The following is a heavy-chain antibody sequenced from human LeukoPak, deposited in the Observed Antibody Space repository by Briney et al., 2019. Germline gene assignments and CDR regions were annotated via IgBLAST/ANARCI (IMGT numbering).Heavy chain of an antibody. CDR2: ISYDGSNK. CDR3: ARDRDYYDSSGYYSDAFDI. D-gene: IGHD3-22*01. CDR1: GFTFSSYA. Sequence: AGGSLRLSCAASGFTFSSYAMHWVRQAPGKGLEWVAVISYDGSNKYYADSVKGRFTISRDNSKNTLYLQMNSLRAEDTAVYYCARDRDYYDSSGYYSDAFDIWGQGTMVTVSS. V-gene: IGHV3-30*04. J-gene: IGHJ3*02.